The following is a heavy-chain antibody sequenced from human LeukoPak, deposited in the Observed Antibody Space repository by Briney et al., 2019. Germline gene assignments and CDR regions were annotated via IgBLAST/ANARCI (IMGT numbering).Heavy chain of an antibody. CDR1: GFTFSSYH. Sequence: GGSLRLSCEVSGFTFSSYHMNWVRQAPGEGLEWVSSICSSGSYIYYADSLTGRFTISRDNAKLYLQMNSLRAEDTAMYYCARRATTERGHSYGLDFWGQGALVTVSS. CDR3: ARRATTERGHSYGLDF. V-gene: IGHV3-21*01. J-gene: IGHJ4*02. CDR2: ICSSGSYI. D-gene: IGHD5-18*01.